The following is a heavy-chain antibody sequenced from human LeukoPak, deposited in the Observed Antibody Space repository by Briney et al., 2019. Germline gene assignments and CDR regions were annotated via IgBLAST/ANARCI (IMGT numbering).Heavy chain of an antibody. D-gene: IGHD1-1*01. CDR2: IIPIHGIA. Sequence: GASVKVSCKASGGTFSSYAISWVRQAPGQGLEWMGRIIPIHGIANYAQKFQGRVTITEDQSTSTAYMEPSSMRSEDTAVYYCARSGPRGNWNDDFWGQGTLVTVSS. V-gene: IGHV1-69*04. CDR1: GGTFSSYA. CDR3: ARSGPRGNWNDDF. J-gene: IGHJ4*02.